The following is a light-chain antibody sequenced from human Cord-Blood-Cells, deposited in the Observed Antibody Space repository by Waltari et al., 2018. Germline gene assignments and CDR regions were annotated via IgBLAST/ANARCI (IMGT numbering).Light chain of an antibody. CDR2: YKSDSDK. CDR3: MIWHSSAWV. Sequence: QAVLTQPSSLSASPGASASLTCTLRSGINVGTYRIYWYQQKPGSPPQYLLRYKSDSDKKNGSGVPSRFSGSKDDSANAGILLISGLQSEDEADYYCMIWHSSAWVFGGGTKLTVL. J-gene: IGLJ3*02. V-gene: IGLV5-45*02. CDR1: SGINVGTYR.